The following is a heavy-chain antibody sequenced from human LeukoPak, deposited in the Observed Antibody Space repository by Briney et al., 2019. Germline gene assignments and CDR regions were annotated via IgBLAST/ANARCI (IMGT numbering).Heavy chain of an antibody. CDR1: GYTFTGYY. D-gene: IGHD2-2*02. V-gene: IGHV1-2*02. CDR3: ARFGCSSTSCYIDY. J-gene: IGHJ4*02. CDR2: INPNSGGT. Sequence: GASVKASCKASGYTFTGYYMHWVRQAPGQGLEWMGWINPNSGGTNYAQKFQGRVTMTRDTSISTAYMELSRLRSDDTAVYYCARFGCSSTSCYIDYWGQGTLVTVSS.